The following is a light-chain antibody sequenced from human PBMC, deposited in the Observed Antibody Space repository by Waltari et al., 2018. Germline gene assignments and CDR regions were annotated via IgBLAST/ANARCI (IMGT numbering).Light chain of an antibody. V-gene: IGLV2-14*03. CDR1: GSDVGSSVS. J-gene: IGLJ2*01. CDR3: SSYTSSGTVI. CDR2: DVS. Sequence: QSALTQPASVSGSPGQSITISCTGPGSDVGSSVSVSWYQQHPGKGPKLMIFDVSNRPSGVSNRFSGSKSGNTASLTISGLQAEDEADYYCSSYTSSGTVIFGGGTKLTVL.